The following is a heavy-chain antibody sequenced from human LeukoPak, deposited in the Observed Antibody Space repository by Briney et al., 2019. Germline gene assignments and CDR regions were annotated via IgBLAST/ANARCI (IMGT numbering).Heavy chain of an antibody. Sequence: GRSLRLSCAASGFTFSSYGMHWVRQAPGKGLEWVAVISYDGSNKYYADSVKGRFTISRDNSKNTLYLQMNSLRAEDTAVYYCAKGPNYDLWRPHYYYYGMDVWGQGTTVTVSS. CDR2: ISYDGSNK. J-gene: IGHJ6*02. CDR1: GFTFSSYG. CDR3: AKGPNYDLWRPHYYYYGMDV. V-gene: IGHV3-30*18. D-gene: IGHD3-3*01.